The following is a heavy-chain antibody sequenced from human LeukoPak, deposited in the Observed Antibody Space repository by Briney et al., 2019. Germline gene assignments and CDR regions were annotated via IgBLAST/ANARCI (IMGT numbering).Heavy chain of an antibody. D-gene: IGHD5-18*01. J-gene: IGHJ4*02. CDR1: GFTFSDYY. CDR3: VRGYSSGAHFDC. V-gene: IGHV3-11*06. Sequence: KPGGSLRLSCAASGFTFSDYYMSWIRQAPGKGLEWVSYISSSSSYTNYADSVKGRFTASRDNAKNSMYLQMNSLRVEDTAVYFCVRGYSSGAHFDCWGQGALVIVSS. CDR2: ISSSSSYT.